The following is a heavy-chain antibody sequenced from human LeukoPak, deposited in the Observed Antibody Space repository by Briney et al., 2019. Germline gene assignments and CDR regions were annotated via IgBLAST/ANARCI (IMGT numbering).Heavy chain of an antibody. CDR1: GYSISSGYY. J-gene: IGHJ4*02. Sequence: SETLSLTCTVSGYSISSGYYWVWIRQPPGKGLEWIGSIYRSGSTNYNPSLKSRVTISVDTSENQFSLKVSSVTAADTAVYYCARDEGSSGWYRLDYWGQGTLVTVSS. D-gene: IGHD6-19*01. CDR2: IYRSGST. CDR3: ARDEGSSGWYRLDY. V-gene: IGHV4-38-2*02.